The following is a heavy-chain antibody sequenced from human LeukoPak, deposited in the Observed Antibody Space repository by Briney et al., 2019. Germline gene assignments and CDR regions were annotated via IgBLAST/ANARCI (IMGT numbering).Heavy chain of an antibody. CDR1: GFTFSSYA. J-gene: IGHJ4*02. CDR3: AKDPMIVVLYYFDY. V-gene: IGHV3-23*01. D-gene: IGHD3-22*01. Sequence: PGGSLRLSCAASGFTFSSYAMSWVRQAPGKGLEWVSAISGSGGSTYYADSVEGRFTISRDNSKNTLYLQMNSLRAEDTAVYYCAKDPMIVVLYYFDYWGQGTLVTVSS. CDR2: ISGSGGST.